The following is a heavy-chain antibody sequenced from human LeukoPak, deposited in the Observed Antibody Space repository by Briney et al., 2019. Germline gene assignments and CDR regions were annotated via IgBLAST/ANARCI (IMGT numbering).Heavy chain of an antibody. V-gene: IGHV4-39*07. CDR3: AREYLGATRWFDP. CDR1: GGSISSSSYY. Sequence: SETLSLTCTVSGGSISSSSYYWGWIRQPPGKGLEWIGSIYYSGSTYYNPSLKSRVTISVDTSKNQFSLKLSSVTAADTAVYYCAREYLGATRWFDPWGQGTLVTVSS. CDR2: IYYSGST. D-gene: IGHD1-26*01. J-gene: IGHJ5*02.